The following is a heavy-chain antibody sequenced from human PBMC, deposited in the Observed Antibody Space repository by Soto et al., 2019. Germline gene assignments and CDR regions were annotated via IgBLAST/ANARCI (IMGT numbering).Heavy chain of an antibody. V-gene: IGHV1-18*01. CDR3: ARSGGGYDN. J-gene: IGHJ4*02. Sequence: QVRLVQSGIEVKKPGASVKVSCKTSGYTFNTYALSWVRQAPGQGLEWMGWISAYNGITVYAQVFQGRVTMTTNTSTSTAYLELTSLRSDVTAVYYCARSGGGYDNWGQGTLVTVSS. D-gene: IGHD3-3*01. CDR2: ISAYNGIT. CDR1: GYTFNTYA.